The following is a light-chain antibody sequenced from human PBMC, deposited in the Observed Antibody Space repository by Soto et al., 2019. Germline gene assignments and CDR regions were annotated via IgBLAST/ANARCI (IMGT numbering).Light chain of an antibody. V-gene: IGLV2-11*01. CDR1: SSDVGAYDF. CDR2: DVS. J-gene: IGLJ2*01. Sequence: QSALTQPRSVSGSPGQSVTISCTGTSSDVGAYDFVSWYQHNPGKAPKLMIFDVSARPSGVPHRFSGSKSANTASLTISGLQAEDEADYYCCSYAGTYSPLFGGGTKLTVL. CDR3: CSYAGTYSPL.